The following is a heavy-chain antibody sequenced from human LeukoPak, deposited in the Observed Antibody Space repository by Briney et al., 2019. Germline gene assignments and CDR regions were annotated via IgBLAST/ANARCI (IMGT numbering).Heavy chain of an antibody. CDR1: GFGFGDYA. J-gene: IGHJ4*02. D-gene: IGHD5-24*01. CDR2: IRSKPYGGTT. CDR3: TRGLNGYNFPYYFDY. V-gene: IGHV3-49*04. Sequence: GGSLRLSCTTSGFGFGDYALGWVRQAPGKGLEWVGIIRSKPYGGTTEYAASVEGRFSISRDDSKSIACLLMNSLKTEDTALYYCTRGLNGYNFPYYFDYWGQGTLVTVSS.